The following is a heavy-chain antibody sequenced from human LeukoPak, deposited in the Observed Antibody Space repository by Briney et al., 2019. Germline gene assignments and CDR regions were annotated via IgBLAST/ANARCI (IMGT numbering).Heavy chain of an antibody. D-gene: IGHD3-10*02. Sequence: PGGSLRLSCAASGFTFISYAIHWVRQAPGKGLEWVSYISSSGSTIYYADSVKGRFTISRDNAKNSLYLQMNSLRAEDTAVYYCAELGITMIGGVWGKGTTVTISS. CDR1: GFTFISYA. CDR3: AELGITMIGGV. CDR2: ISSSGSTI. V-gene: IGHV3-48*03. J-gene: IGHJ6*04.